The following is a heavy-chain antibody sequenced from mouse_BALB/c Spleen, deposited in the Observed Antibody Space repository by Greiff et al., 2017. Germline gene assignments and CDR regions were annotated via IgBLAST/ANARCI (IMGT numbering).Heavy chain of an antibody. CDR1: GYTFTSYW. CDR3: ARRDGNSAWFAY. CDR2: INPSTGYT. D-gene: IGHD2-1*01. Sequence: QVQLQQSGAELAKPGASVKMSCKASGYTFTSYWMHWVKQRPGQGLEWIGYINPSTGYTEYNQKFKDKATLTADKSSSTAYMQLSSLTSEDSAVYYCARRDGNSAWFAYWGQGTLVTVSA. V-gene: IGHV1-7*01. J-gene: IGHJ3*01.